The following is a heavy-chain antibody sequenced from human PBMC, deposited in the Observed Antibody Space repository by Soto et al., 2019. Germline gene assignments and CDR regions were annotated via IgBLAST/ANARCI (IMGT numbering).Heavy chain of an antibody. D-gene: IGHD5-12*01. Sequence: GGSLRLCCGASGFTFSNYAMTWVRQAPGKGLEWVSAITGSGGGAYYADSVRGRFTISRDNSKNTLYLQMNSLRAEDTAVYYCASGLRGYYYYGMDVWGQGTTVTVSS. CDR2: ITGSGGGA. CDR1: GFTFSNYA. V-gene: IGHV3-23*01. CDR3: ASGLRGYYYYGMDV. J-gene: IGHJ6*02.